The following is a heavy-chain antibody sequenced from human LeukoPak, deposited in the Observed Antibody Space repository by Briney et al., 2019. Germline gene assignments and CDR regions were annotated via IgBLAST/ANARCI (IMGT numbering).Heavy chain of an antibody. CDR3: ARRGYSGYEAYIDY. CDR1: GASISSSAR. D-gene: IGHD5-12*01. Sequence: PSETLSLTCAVSGASISSSARWSWVRQFPGKGLEWIGEVYHGGSTNYNPSLKSRVTISLDNSNNHFSLRLSSVTAADTARYYCARRGYSGYEAYIDYRGQGTLVTVSS. CDR2: VYHGGST. J-gene: IGHJ4*02. V-gene: IGHV4-4*02.